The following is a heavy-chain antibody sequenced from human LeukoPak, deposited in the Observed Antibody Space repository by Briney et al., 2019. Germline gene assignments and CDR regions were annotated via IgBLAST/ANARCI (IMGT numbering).Heavy chain of an antibody. J-gene: IGHJ6*02. Sequence: PSETLSLTCTVSGYSISSAYYWGWIRQPPGKGLEWIGSIFHSGSTYYNPSLRSRVTISLDASRNQFSLQLRSVTAADTAVYYCARHWGHNYYYGLGVWGQGTSVIVAS. CDR2: IFHSGST. CDR1: GYSISSAYY. CDR3: ARHWGHNYYYGLGV. V-gene: IGHV4-38-2*02. D-gene: IGHD3-16*01.